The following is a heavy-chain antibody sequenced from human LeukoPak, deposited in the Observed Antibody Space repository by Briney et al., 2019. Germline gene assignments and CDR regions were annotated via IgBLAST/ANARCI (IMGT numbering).Heavy chain of an antibody. D-gene: IGHD3-22*01. Sequence: KPSETLSLTCAVYGGSFSGYYWSWIRQPPGKGLEWIGEINHSGSTNYNPSLKSRVTISVDTSKNQFSLKLSSVTAADTAVYYCARLSYYDSSGYYSSNWGQGTLVTVSS. CDR2: INHSGST. CDR1: GGSFSGYY. CDR3: ARLSYYDSSGYYSSN. V-gene: IGHV4-34*01. J-gene: IGHJ4*02.